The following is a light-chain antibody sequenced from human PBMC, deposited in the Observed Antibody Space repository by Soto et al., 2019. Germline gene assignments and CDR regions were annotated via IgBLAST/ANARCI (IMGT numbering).Light chain of an antibody. CDR3: QQYNNWPGT. Sequence: DIVMTQSPASLSVSPGERATLSCRASQSVSSNLAWYQQKPGQAPRLLFYGASTGATGIPARFSGSGSETEFTLSISSLQSEDFAVYYCQQYNNWPGTFGQGTKV. V-gene: IGKV3-15*01. CDR1: QSVSSN. J-gene: IGKJ1*01. CDR2: GAS.